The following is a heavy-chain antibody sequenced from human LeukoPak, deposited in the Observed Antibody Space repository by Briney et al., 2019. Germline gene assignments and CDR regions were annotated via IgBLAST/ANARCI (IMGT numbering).Heavy chain of an antibody. V-gene: IGHV3-21*01. Sequence: GGSLRLSCAASGFSFSSYNMNWVRQAPGKGLDWAPSITTSSTYTFYADSVKGRFTISRDNAKNSLYLQMNSLRAEDTAVYYCARYYYDSSGYYRAPYYFDYWGQGTLVTVSS. CDR3: ARYYYDSSGYYRAPYYFDY. CDR2: ITTSSTYT. CDR1: GFSFSSYN. J-gene: IGHJ4*02. D-gene: IGHD3-22*01.